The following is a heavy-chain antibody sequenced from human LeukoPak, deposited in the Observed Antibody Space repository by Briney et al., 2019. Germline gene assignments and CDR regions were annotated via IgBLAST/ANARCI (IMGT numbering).Heavy chain of an antibody. CDR2: ISGSGGST. CDR3: AKEGYYDSSGTPFDY. V-gene: IGHV3-23*01. Sequence: EAGGSLRLSCAASGFTFSSYAMSWVRQAPGKGLEWVSAISGSGGSTYYADSVKGRFTISRDNSKNTLYLQMNSLRAEDTAVYYCAKEGYYDSSGTPFDYWGQGTLVTVSS. D-gene: IGHD3-22*01. CDR1: GFTFSSYA. J-gene: IGHJ4*02.